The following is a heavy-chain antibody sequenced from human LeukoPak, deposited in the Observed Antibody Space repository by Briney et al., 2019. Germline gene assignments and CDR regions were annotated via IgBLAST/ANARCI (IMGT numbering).Heavy chain of an antibody. Sequence: SETLSLTCTVSGGSISNYYWSWIRQPPGKGLEWIGYIFYSGSTNYNPSLKSRVTISLDTSKNQFFLKLSSVTSADTAVYYCARERLGFFEYWGQGTLVTVSS. CDR3: ARERLGFFEY. D-gene: IGHD3-9*01. J-gene: IGHJ4*02. V-gene: IGHV4-59*01. CDR1: GGSISNYY. CDR2: IFYSGST.